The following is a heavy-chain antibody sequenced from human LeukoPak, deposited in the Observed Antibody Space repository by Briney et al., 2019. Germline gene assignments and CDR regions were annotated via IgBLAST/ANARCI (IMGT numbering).Heavy chain of an antibody. CDR3: TRHADLVDTAMGGMTD. Sequence: GGSLRLPCAASGFTFSGSAMHWVRQASGKGLEWVGLIRSKANSYATAYAASVKGRFTISRDDSKDTAYLQMNSLKTEDTAVYYCTRHADLVDTAMGGMTDWGQGTLVTVSS. CDR2: IRSKANSYAT. J-gene: IGHJ4*02. D-gene: IGHD5-18*01. V-gene: IGHV3-73*01. CDR1: GFTFSGSA.